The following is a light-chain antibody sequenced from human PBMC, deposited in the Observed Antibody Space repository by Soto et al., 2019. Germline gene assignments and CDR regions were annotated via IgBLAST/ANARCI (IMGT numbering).Light chain of an antibody. V-gene: IGKV1-5*01. Sequence: DIQMTQSPSTLSASVGDRVTITCRASQSISSWLAWYQQKPGKAPKLLIYDASSLESGVPSRFSGSGSGTEFTLNISSLQPDDFATYYCQQYNSYSSLTFGQGTKVDIK. CDR3: QQYNSYSSLT. J-gene: IGKJ1*01. CDR2: DAS. CDR1: QSISSW.